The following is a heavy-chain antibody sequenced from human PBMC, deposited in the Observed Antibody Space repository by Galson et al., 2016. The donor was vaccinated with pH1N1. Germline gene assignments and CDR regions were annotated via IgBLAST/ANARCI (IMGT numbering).Heavy chain of an antibody. CDR2: ISPIFGSI. V-gene: IGHV1-69*06. CDR1: GGTFSNSA. CDR3: ATAGPLVREILYYSYAMDV. Sequence: SVKVSCKASGGTFSNSAISWVRQAPGQGLEWMGGISPIFGSINYAQRFQGRVPVSADIFTNTAYMELSRLRSEDTAIYYCATAGPLVREILYYSYAMDVWGQGTTVTVSS. D-gene: IGHD3-10*01. J-gene: IGHJ6*02.